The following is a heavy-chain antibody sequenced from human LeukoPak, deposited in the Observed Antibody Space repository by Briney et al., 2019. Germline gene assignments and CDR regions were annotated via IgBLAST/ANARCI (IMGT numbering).Heavy chain of an antibody. CDR3: ARVFASDQVWLRDYSYYYMDV. Sequence: GASVKVSCKASGYTFTGYYMHWVRQAPGQGLEWMGWINPNSGGTNYAQKFQGRVTMTRDTSISTAYMELSRLRSDDTAVYYCARVFASDQVWLRDYSYYYMDVWGKGTTVTISS. J-gene: IGHJ6*03. CDR2: INPNSGGT. CDR1: GYTFTGYY. D-gene: IGHD3-9*01. V-gene: IGHV1-2*02.